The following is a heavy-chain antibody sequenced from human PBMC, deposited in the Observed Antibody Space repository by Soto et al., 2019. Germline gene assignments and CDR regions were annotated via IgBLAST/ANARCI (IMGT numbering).Heavy chain of an antibody. CDR1: GGSFSGYY. J-gene: IGHJ5*02. V-gene: IGHV4-34*01. CDR2: INHSGST. CDR3: ARVNLYYDSSGYYPSWFDP. Sequence: SETLSLTCAVYGGSFSGYYWTWIRQPPGTGLEWIGEINHSGSTNYNPSLKSRVTISVDTSKNQFSLKLTSVTAADTAVYYCARVNLYYDSSGYYPSWFDPWGQGTLVTVSS. D-gene: IGHD3-22*01.